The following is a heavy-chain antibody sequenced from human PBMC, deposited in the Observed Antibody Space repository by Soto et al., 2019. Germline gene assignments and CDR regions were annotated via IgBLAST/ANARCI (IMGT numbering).Heavy chain of an antibody. J-gene: IGHJ6*02. CDR1: GYTFTGYY. CDR3: ARALSHYYYGMDV. CDR2: INPNSGGT. V-gene: IGHV1-2*04. Sequence: ASVKVSCKASGYTFTGYYMHWVRQAPGQGLEWMGWINPNSGGTNYAQKLQGWVTMTRDTSISTAYMELSRLRSDDTAVYYCARALSHYYYGMDVWGQGTTVTVSS.